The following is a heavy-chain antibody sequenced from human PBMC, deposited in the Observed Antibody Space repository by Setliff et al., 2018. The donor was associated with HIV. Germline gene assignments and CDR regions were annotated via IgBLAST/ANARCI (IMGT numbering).Heavy chain of an antibody. D-gene: IGHD3-22*01. Sequence: SVKVSCKASGGTFTNYVISWVRQAPGQGLEWMGGIIPIVKIANYAQKFKSRVTISIDTSKNQFSLSLTSVTDADTAVYYCASRWGSYYDTNGHPFDYWGQGTLVTVSS. CDR2: IIPIVKIA. V-gene: IGHV1-69*10. CDR3: ASRWGSYYDTNGHPFDY. CDR1: GGTFTNYV. J-gene: IGHJ4*02.